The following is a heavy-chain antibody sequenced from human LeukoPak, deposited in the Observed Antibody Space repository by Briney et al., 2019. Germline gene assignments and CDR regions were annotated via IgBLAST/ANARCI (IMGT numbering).Heavy chain of an antibody. V-gene: IGHV1-2*02. CDR3: ARISFYGGISDAFDF. Sequence: ASVKVSCKASGYTFTGYYMHWVRQAPGQGLEWMGWINPNSGGTNYAQKFQGRVTMTRDTSISTAYMELSRLRSDDTAVYYCARISFYGGISDAFDFWGQGTMVTVSS. CDR1: GYTFTGYY. CDR2: INPNSGGT. J-gene: IGHJ3*01. D-gene: IGHD4-23*01.